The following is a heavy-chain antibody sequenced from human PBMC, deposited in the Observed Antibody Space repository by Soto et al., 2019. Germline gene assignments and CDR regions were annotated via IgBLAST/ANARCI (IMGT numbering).Heavy chain of an antibody. Sequence: QFQLVQSGAEVKKPGASVKVSCKASGYTFTSYAISWVRQAPGQGLEWMGWISAYNGNTNYAQKLQGRVTMTTDTSASTANMELRSLRSEDTAVDYCARDTPPPREWGQGTLVTFSS. CDR3: ARDTPPPRE. J-gene: IGHJ4*02. V-gene: IGHV1-18*01. CDR1: GYTFTSYA. CDR2: ISAYNGNT.